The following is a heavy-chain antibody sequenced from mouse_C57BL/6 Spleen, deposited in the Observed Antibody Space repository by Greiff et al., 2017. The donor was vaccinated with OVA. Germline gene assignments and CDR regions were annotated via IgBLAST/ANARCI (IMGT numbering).Heavy chain of an antibody. J-gene: IGHJ3*01. CDR3: AREGYGSSYGCAY. D-gene: IGHD1-1*01. CDR2: INPNNGGT. Sequence: VQLQQSGPELVKPGASVKIPCKASGYTFTDYNMDWVKQSHGKSLEWIGDINPNNGGTIYNQKFKGKATLTVDKSSSTAYMELRSLTSEDTAVYYCAREGYGSSYGCAYWGQGTLVTVSA. CDR1: GYTFTDYN. V-gene: IGHV1-18*01.